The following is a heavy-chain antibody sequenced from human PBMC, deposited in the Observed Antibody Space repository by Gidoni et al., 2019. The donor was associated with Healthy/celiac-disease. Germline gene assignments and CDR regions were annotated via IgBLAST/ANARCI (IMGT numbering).Heavy chain of an antibody. CDR2: IRSKANSYAT. V-gene: IGHV3-73*01. Sequence: EVQLVESGGGLVQPGGSLKLSCAASGFTFSGSAMHWVRQASGKGLEWVGRIRSKANSYATAYAASVKGRFTISRDDSKNTAYLQMNSLKTEDTAVYYCTRHIEYGDYVGYWGQGTLVTVSS. J-gene: IGHJ4*02. CDR3: TRHIEYGDYVGY. CDR1: GFTFSGSA. D-gene: IGHD4-17*01.